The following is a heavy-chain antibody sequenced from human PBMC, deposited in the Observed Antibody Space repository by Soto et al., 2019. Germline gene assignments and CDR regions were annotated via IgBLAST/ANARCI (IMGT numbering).Heavy chain of an antibody. CDR3: ASRLAVNPQRQLVLGGGYYYYGMDV. J-gene: IGHJ6*02. CDR2: IIPIFGTA. V-gene: IGHV1-69*12. D-gene: IGHD6-13*01. CDR1: GDTFSSYA. Sequence: QVQLVQSGAEVKRPGSSVKVSCKASGDTFSSYAISWVRQAPGQGLEWMGGIIPIFGTANYAQKFQGRVTVTADESTSTAYMELSSLRSEDTAVYYCASRLAVNPQRQLVLGGGYYYYGMDVWGQGTTVTVSS.